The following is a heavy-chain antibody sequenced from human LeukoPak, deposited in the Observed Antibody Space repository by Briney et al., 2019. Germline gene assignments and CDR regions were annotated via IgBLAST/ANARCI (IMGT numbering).Heavy chain of an antibody. V-gene: IGHV3-74*01. CDR2: INSDGSIT. D-gene: IGHD3-3*01. Sequence: GGSLRLSCAASGFTFSSYWMHWVRQAPGKGLVWVSRINSDGSITTYADSVRGRFTISRDNAKNTLYLQMNSLRAEDTAVYYCARIKEGNYDFWSGYQGYYFDYWGQGTLVTVSS. CDR3: ARIKEGNYDFWSGYQGYYFDY. J-gene: IGHJ4*02. CDR1: GFTFSSYW.